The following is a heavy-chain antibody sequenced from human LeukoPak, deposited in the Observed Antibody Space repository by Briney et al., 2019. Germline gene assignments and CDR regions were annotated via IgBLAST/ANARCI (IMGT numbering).Heavy chain of an antibody. CDR2: IYYSGST. CDR1: VGSISSGDYY. Sequence: TVSLTCTVSVGSISSGDYYWSWIRQPPGKGLEWIGYIYYSGSTYYNPSLKSRVTISIDTSKNQFSLKLSSVTAADTAVYYCARRNILTEGEAFDIWGRGPRVTVSS. V-gene: IGHV4-30-4*01. D-gene: IGHD3-9*01. J-gene: IGHJ3*02. CDR3: ARRNILTEGEAFDI.